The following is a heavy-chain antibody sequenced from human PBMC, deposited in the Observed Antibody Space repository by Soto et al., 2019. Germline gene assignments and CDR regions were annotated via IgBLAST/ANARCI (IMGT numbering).Heavy chain of an antibody. CDR3: ARDAADDDYSNYDFDY. D-gene: IGHD4-4*01. CDR1: GYTFTSYG. Sequence: QVQLVQSGAEVKKPGASVKVSCKASGYTFTSYGISWVRQAPGQVLEWMGWISAYNGNTNYAQKLQGRVTMTTDTSTSKAYMELSSLRSDDTAVYYCARDAADDDYSNYDFDYWGQGTLVTVSS. V-gene: IGHV1-18*01. J-gene: IGHJ4*02. CDR2: ISAYNGNT.